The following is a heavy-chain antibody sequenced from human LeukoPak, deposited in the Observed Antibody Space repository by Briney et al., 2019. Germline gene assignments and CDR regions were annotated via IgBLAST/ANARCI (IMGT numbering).Heavy chain of an antibody. J-gene: IGHJ3*02. CDR2: IYYSGST. CDR3: AREPTPITIFGVVRGAFDI. CDR1: GGSISSGDYY. Sequence: SETLSLTCTVSGGSISSGDYYWSWIRQPPGKGLEWIGYIYYSGSTYYNPSLKSRVTISVDTSKNQFSLKLGSVTAADTAVYYCAREPTPITIFGVVRGAFDIWGQGTMVTVSS. V-gene: IGHV4-30-4*08. D-gene: IGHD3-3*01.